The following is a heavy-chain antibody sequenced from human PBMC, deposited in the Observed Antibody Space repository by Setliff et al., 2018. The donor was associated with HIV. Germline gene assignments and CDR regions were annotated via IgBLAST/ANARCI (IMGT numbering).Heavy chain of an antibody. J-gene: IGHJ4*02. Sequence: GESLKISCKGSGYSFTSYGISWVRQAPGQGLEWMGWISAYNGNTNYAQKLQGRVTMTTDTSTSTAYMELRSLRSDDTAVYYCARSTAMVYYFDYWGQGTLVTVSS. CDR3: ARSTAMVYYFDY. CDR2: ISAYNGNT. D-gene: IGHD5-18*01. CDR1: GYSFTSYG. V-gene: IGHV1-18*01.